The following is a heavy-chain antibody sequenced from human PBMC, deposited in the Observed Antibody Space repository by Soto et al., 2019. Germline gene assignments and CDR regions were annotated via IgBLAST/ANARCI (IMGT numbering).Heavy chain of an antibody. CDR2: INHSGST. V-gene: IGHV4-34*01. CDR1: GGSFSGYY. Sequence: LSLTCALYGGSFSGYYWSWIRQPPGKGLEWIGEINHSGSTNYNPSLKSRVTISVDTSKNQFSLKLSSVTAADTAVYYCAGPSSDCGGDCYYFDYWGQGALVTVSS. CDR3: AGPSSDCGGDCYYFDY. D-gene: IGHD2-21*02. J-gene: IGHJ4*02.